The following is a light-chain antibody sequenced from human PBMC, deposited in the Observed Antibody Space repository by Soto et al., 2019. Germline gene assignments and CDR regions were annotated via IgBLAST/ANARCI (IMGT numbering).Light chain of an antibody. V-gene: IGKV1-33*01. CDR3: QQYENLPT. CDR2: DAS. CDR1: LNIKNY. J-gene: IGKJ5*01. Sequence: QMTQSPSSLSASVGDRVTITCQASLNIKNYLNWYQQKPGRAPKILIYDASNLEAGVPSRFRESGSGTDFTLTISRLQPEDIATYYCQQYENLPTFSQVTRLEIK.